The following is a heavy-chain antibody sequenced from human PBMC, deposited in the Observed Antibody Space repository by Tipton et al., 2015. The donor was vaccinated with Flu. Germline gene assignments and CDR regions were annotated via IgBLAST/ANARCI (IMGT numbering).Heavy chain of an antibody. V-gene: IGHV4-34*01. CDR2: VNHCGST. CDR1: GGSFSGYY. J-gene: IGHJ5*02. CDR3: VRVSKNWFDP. Sequence: TLSLTCAVYGGSFSGYYWSWIRQPPGKGLEWIGGVNHCGSTNYSPSLKSRVTISVDTPKNQFSLKLTSVTAADTAVYYCVRVSKNWFDPWGQGILVTVSS.